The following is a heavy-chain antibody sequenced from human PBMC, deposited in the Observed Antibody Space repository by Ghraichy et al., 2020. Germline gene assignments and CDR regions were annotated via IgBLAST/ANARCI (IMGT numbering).Heavy chain of an antibody. J-gene: IGHJ6*02. D-gene: IGHD5-18*01. CDR1: GYSLSSNG. CDR2: LRFDGFSR. CDR3: ANIVDTALSTDV. V-gene: IGHV3-30*02. Sequence: GGSLRLSCAASGYSLSSNGMHWVRQAPGKGLEWVAFLRFDGFSRNYSDSVNGRFTISGDNSKNTVNLQMNSLKTEDTAVYYCANIVDTALSTDVWGQGTTVIVSS.